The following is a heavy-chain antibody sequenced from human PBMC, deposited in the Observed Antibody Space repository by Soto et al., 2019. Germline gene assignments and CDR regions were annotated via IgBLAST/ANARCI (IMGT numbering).Heavy chain of an antibody. D-gene: IGHD6-13*01. J-gene: IGHJ5*02. CDR1: GDSISNYY. CDR2: VSSTGSS. V-gene: IGHV4-4*07. Sequence: PSETLSLTCTVSGDSISNYYWIWIRQSAEKRLEWIGRVSSTGSSYYNPSLKSRVTISVDTSKNQVSLNLTSVTAADTAVYYCARGVPAAGTDWYDPWGQGTMGTVSS. CDR3: ARGVPAAGTDWYDP.